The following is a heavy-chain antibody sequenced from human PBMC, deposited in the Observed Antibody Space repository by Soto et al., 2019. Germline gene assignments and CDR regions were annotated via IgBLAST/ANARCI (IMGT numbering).Heavy chain of an antibody. CDR2: ISGGSSYT. J-gene: IGHJ4*02. CDR1: GFSFCDSY. V-gene: IGHV3-11*03. CDR3: AKTRVADSGYYFDH. D-gene: IGHD3-10*01. Sequence: GESLRLSCAASGFSFCDSYMSWIRQSAGKGLEWLSYISGGSSYTKYAESVKGRFTISRDNARRSLFLQVNGLRADDTAIYYCAKTRVADSGYYFDHWGQGTMVTVSS.